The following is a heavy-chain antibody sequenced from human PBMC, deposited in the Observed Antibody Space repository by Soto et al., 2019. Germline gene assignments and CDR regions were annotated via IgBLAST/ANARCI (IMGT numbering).Heavy chain of an antibody. D-gene: IGHD1-26*01. CDR3: AMGLTASGMDV. V-gene: IGHV3-7*03. CDR2: IKKDASEK. J-gene: IGHJ6*02. CDR1: GFSISSHW. Sequence: EVQLVESGGGLVQPGESLRLSCAASGFSISSHWMSWVRQAPGKGLEWVANIKKDASEKYYVDSVKGRFTISRDNVKNSLYLQMNSLRAEVAAVYFCAMGLTASGMDVWGQGTTVTVSS.